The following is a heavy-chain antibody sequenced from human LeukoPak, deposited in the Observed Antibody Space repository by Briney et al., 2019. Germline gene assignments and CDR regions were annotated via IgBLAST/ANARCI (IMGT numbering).Heavy chain of an antibody. CDR1: GFTFSSYA. J-gene: IGHJ4*02. CDR3: AKNQNWNDYFDC. V-gene: IGHV3-23*01. CDR2: ISGSGSTT. D-gene: IGHD1-1*01. Sequence: GGSLRLSCAASGFTFSSYAMTWVRQAPGKGLEWVSAISGSGSTTYYADSVKGRFTISRDNSKNTLYLQMSSLRAEDTAVYYCAKNQNWNDYFDCWGQGTLVTVSS.